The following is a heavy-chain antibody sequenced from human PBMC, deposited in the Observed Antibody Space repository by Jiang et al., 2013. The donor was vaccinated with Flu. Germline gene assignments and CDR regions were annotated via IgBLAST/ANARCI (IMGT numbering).Heavy chain of an antibody. Sequence: TDYAAPVKGRFSISRDDSKTTLYLQMDSLKTEDTAVYFCTTERARTMIDCWGQGTLVIVSS. D-gene: IGHD3-22*01. J-gene: IGHJ4*02. V-gene: IGHV3-15*01. CDR2: T. CDR3: TTERARTMIDC.